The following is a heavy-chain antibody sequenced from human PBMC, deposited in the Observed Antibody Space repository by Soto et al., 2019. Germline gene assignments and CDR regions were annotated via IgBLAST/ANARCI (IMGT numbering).Heavy chain of an antibody. CDR3: ARYLMGPYYYGMDV. J-gene: IGHJ6*02. D-gene: IGHD2-8*01. Sequence: ASVKVSCKASGGTFSRYAISWVRQAPGQGLEWMGGIIPIFGTANYAQKFQGRVTITADESTSTAYMELSSLRSEDTAAYYCARYLMGPYYYGMDVWGQGTTVTV. V-gene: IGHV1-69*13. CDR2: IIPIFGTA. CDR1: GGTFSRYA.